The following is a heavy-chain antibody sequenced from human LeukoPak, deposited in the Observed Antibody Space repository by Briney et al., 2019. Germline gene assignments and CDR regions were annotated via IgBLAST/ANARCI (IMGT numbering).Heavy chain of an antibody. CDR1: GFFFSSYG. Sequence: GGSLRLSCAASGFFFSSYGMHWVRQAPGKGLEWLAIIWYDGSKKYYADSVKGRFSVSRDNSENMLYLQMNSLRVDDTAIYYCARDGISNTWYRWFDPWGRGTLVTVSS. V-gene: IGHV3-33*01. CDR2: IWYDGSKK. J-gene: IGHJ5*02. D-gene: IGHD3-3*02. CDR3: ARDGISNTWYRWFDP.